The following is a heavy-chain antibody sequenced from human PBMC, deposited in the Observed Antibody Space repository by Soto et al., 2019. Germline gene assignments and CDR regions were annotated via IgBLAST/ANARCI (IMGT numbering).Heavy chain of an antibody. Sequence: QVRLQESGPGLVKPSETVSLTCDVSSVSITSSNWWTWVRQPPGKGLEWIGKISHSGTVNYNATLMSRVTISVDKPKNQLSLKLMSVTAADTAVYYCARDYDGFDYWGQGILVTVSS. CDR2: ISHSGTV. CDR1: SVSITSSNW. J-gene: IGHJ4*02. V-gene: IGHV4-4*02. D-gene: IGHD3-16*01. CDR3: ARDYDGFDY.